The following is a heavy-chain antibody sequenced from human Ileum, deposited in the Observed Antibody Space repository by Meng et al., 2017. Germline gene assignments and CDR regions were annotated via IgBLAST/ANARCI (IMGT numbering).Heavy chain of an antibody. CDR3: AREREYSSSRPLDY. V-gene: IGHV1-2*06. Sequence: ASVKVSCKTSGYTFTGYYMHWVRQAPGQGLEWMGRINPNSGGTNYAQKFQGRVTVTRDTSVSTAYMELSRLRSDDTAVYYCAREREYSSSRPLDYWGQGTLVPVSS. CDR1: GYTFTGYY. J-gene: IGHJ4*02. CDR2: INPNSGGT. D-gene: IGHD6-6*01.